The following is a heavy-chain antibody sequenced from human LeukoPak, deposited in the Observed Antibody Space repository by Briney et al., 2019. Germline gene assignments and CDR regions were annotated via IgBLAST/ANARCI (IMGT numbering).Heavy chain of an antibody. J-gene: IGHJ4*02. CDR2: ISYDGSNK. CDR1: GFTFSSYG. CDR3: AKDRSTVLMIYAADF. Sequence: GGSLRLSCAASGFTFSSYGMHWVRQAPGKGLEWVAVISYDGSNKYYADSVKGRFTISRDNSKNTLYLQMNSLRAEDTAVYYCAKDRSTVLMIYAADFWGQGTLVTVSS. V-gene: IGHV3-30*18. D-gene: IGHD2-8*01.